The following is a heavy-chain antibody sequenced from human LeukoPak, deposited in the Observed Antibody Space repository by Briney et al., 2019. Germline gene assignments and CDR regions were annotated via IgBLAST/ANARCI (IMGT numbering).Heavy chain of an antibody. CDR2: INPNSGGT. CDR1: GYTFTGYY. CDR3: ARRSDYYYDSSGVGTCYFDY. V-gene: IGHV1-2*02. Sequence: ASVKVSCKASGYTFTGYYMHWVRQAPGQGLEWMGWINPNSGGTNYAQKFQGRVTMTRDTSISTAYMELSRLRSDDTAVCYCARRSDYYYDSSGVGTCYFDYWGQGTLVTVSS. J-gene: IGHJ4*02. D-gene: IGHD3-22*01.